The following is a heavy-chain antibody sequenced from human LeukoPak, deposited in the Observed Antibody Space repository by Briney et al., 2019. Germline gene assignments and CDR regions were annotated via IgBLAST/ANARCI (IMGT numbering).Heavy chain of an antibody. CDR2: IYYSGST. D-gene: IGHD6-13*01. Sequence: SETLSLSCTVSGGSISSYYWSWIRQPPGKGLEWIGYIYYSGSTNYNPSLKSRVTISVDTSKNQFSLKLSSVTAADSAVYYCARADRAAGSYFQHWGQGTLLTVSS. CDR1: GGSISSYY. CDR3: ARADRAAGSYFQH. V-gene: IGHV4-59*01. J-gene: IGHJ1*01.